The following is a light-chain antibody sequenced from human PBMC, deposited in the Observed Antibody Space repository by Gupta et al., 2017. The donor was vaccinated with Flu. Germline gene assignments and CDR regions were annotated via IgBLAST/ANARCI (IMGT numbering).Light chain of an antibody. J-gene: IGLJ2*01. Sequence: QSALTQPASVSGSPGPSIAISCTGSSSDVGGYNYVSWYQQLPGKAPNLMVFEVSNRPSGVSDRFSGSKSGSTASVTIAGLQAEDEADYYCNSETNTNTLVVFGGGTKLTVL. V-gene: IGLV2-14*01. CDR2: EVS. CDR1: SSDVGGYNY. CDR3: NSETNTNTLVV.